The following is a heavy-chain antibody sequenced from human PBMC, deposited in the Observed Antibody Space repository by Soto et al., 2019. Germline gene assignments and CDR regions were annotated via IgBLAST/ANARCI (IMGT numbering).Heavy chain of an antibody. D-gene: IGHD5-18*01. V-gene: IGHV5-51*01. CDR3: AREAKIDGYSFPGMDV. Sequence: RGESLKISCKGSGYSFTSYWIGWVRQMPGKGLEWMGIIYPGDSDTRYGPSFQGHVTIPADKSISTAYLQWSSLKASDTAMYYCAREAKIDGYSFPGMDVWGQGTTVTVSS. J-gene: IGHJ6*02. CDR1: GYSFTSYW. CDR2: IYPGDSDT.